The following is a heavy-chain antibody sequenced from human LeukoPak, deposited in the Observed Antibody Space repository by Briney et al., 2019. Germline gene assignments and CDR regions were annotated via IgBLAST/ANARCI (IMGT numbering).Heavy chain of an antibody. D-gene: IGHD1-14*01. V-gene: IGHV3-66*01. CDR1: GFIVSANN. CDR2: IYSDGTT. CDR3: ARDQTVGGGDTGEY. Sequence: GGSLGLSLEASGFIVSANNMSWVRKAPGKGLEWVSVIYSDGTTSYADSVKGRFTISRDNSKNALYLQMNSLRAEDTAVYYCARDQTVGGGDTGEYWGQGTLVTVSS. J-gene: IGHJ4*02.